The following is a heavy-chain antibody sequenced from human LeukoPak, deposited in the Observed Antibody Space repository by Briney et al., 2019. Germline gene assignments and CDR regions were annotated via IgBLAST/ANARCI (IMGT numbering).Heavy chain of an antibody. J-gene: IGHJ5*02. CDR2: IHYSGST. Sequence: SETLSLTCTVSGGAVSSGSYYWSWIRQPPGQGLEWIGDIHYSGSTKYNPSLKSRVTMSVDTSKNQFSLKVTSVTAADTAIYYCTRTNYGDYNWFDPWGQGTLVTVSS. D-gene: IGHD4-17*01. V-gene: IGHV4-61*01. CDR3: TRTNYGDYNWFDP. CDR1: GGAVSSGSYY.